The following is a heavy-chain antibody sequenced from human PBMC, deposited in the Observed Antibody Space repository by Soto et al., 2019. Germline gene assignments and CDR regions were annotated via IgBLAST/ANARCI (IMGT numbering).Heavy chain of an antibody. J-gene: IGHJ4*02. D-gene: IGHD3-22*01. Sequence: GGSLRLSCAASGFTFSSYWMHWVRQAPGKGLGWVSRINSDGSSTSYAGSVKGRFTIPRDNAKNTLYLQMNSLRAEDTAVYYCARGGYDSSGLYYFDYWGQGTLVTVSS. CDR1: GFTFSSYW. V-gene: IGHV3-74*01. CDR2: INSDGSST. CDR3: ARGGYDSSGLYYFDY.